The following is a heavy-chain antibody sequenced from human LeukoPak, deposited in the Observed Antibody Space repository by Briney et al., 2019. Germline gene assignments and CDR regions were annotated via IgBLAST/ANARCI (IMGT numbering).Heavy chain of an antibody. D-gene: IGHD5-12*01. CDR2: IKQDGSEK. J-gene: IGHJ6*04. Sequence: SGGSLRLSCVASGFTLSRNWMSWVRQAPGKGLEWVANIKQDGSEKYYVDSVKGRFTISRDNAKNSLYLQMNSLRAEGTAVYYCARDGVAMDVWGKGTTVTVSS. CDR1: GFTLSRNW. CDR3: ARDGVAMDV. V-gene: IGHV3-7*01.